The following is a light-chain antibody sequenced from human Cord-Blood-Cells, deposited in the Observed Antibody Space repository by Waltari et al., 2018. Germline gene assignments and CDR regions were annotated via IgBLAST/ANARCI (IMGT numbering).Light chain of an antibody. CDR3: QQYGSSPPT. J-gene: IGKJ1*01. CDR2: GAS. V-gene: IGKV3-20*01. CDR1: QSVSRSY. Sequence: ELVLTQSPGTLSLSPGERATLSCRASQSVSRSYLAWYQQKPGQAPRLLIYGASSRATGIPDRFSSSGSGTDFTLTISRLEPEDFAVYYCQQYGSSPPTFGQGTKVEIK.